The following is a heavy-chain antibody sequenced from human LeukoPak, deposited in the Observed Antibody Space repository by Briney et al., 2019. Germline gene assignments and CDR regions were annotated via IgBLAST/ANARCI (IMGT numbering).Heavy chain of an antibody. CDR2: IYYSEST. V-gene: IGHV4-39*01. CDR3: ARHPRYCSSNSCYGPDAFDI. D-gene: IGHD2-2*01. Sequence: PGGSLRLSCAASGFTFSSYWMSWVRQAPGKGLEWIGSIYYSESTYYSPSLKSRVTISVDTSNNQFSLKLTSVTAADTAVYYCARHPRYCSSNSCYGPDAFDIWGQGTMVTVSS. CDR1: GFTFSSYW. J-gene: IGHJ3*02.